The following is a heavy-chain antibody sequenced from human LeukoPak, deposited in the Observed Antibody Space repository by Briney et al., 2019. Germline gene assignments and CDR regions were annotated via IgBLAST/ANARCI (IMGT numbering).Heavy chain of an antibody. Sequence: GGSLRLSCAACGFTFSSHAMTWVDQAPGRGLEWVSTITGSGVGTNYADSVKGRFTISRDNSNNTLYLQMNSLRAEDTAVYYCASSARGWYNFDYWGQGTLVTVSS. V-gene: IGHV3-23*01. CDR1: GFTFSSHA. CDR3: ASSARGWYNFDY. CDR2: ITGSGVGT. D-gene: IGHD6-19*01. J-gene: IGHJ4*02.